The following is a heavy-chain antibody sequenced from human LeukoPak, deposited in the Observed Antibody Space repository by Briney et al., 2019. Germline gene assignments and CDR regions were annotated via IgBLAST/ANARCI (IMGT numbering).Heavy chain of an antibody. J-gene: IGHJ4*02. Sequence: ASVTVSYKASGYTFTDHYMHWVRQAPGQGLEWMGRINPNSGGTNYAQKFQGRVTMTRDTSISTAYMELSRLRSDDTAVYYCARDPLPRYYYDSSGYYAFDYWGQGTLVTVSS. V-gene: IGHV1-2*06. CDR1: GYTFTDHY. D-gene: IGHD3-22*01. CDR3: ARDPLPRYYYDSSGYYAFDY. CDR2: INPNSGGT.